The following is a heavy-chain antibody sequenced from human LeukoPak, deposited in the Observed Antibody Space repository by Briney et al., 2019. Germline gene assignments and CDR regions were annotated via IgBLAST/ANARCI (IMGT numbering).Heavy chain of an antibody. V-gene: IGHV3-49*04. D-gene: IGHD1-26*01. CDR3: TKGRGNYYSDY. CDR2: IRSKAYGGTS. CDR1: GFTFADYA. J-gene: IGHJ4*02. Sequence: GGSLRLSCTASGFTFADYATSWVRQAAGKGLEWVGFIRSKAYGGTSECAASVKGRFTISRDDSKSIAYLQMNSLKTEDTAVYYCTKGRGNYYSDYWGQGTLVTVSS.